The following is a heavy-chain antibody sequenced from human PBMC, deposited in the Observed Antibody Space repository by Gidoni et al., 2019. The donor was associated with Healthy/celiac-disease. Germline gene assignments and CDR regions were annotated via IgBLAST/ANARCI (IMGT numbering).Heavy chain of an antibody. Sequence: QVQLVESGGGVVQPGRSLRLSCAAAGFTFSSYARHWVRQAPGKGLEWVAVISYDGSNKYYADSVKGRFTISRDNSKNTLYLQMNSLRAEDTAVYYCARDLGTVTTGHYYYGMDVWGQGTTVTVSS. V-gene: IGHV3-30*04. CDR1: GFTFSSYA. CDR2: ISYDGSNK. J-gene: IGHJ6*02. CDR3: ARDLGTVTTGHYYYGMDV. D-gene: IGHD4-17*01.